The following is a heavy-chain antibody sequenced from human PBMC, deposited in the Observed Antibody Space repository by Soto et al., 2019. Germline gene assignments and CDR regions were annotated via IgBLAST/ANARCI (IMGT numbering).Heavy chain of an antibody. D-gene: IGHD2-15*01. Sequence: GGTLRLSCAASGFTFSSYAMSWFRQAPGKGLEWVSAFSGSDGSTYYADSVKGRFTISRDNSKNTLYLQMNSLRAEDTAVYYCAKRYPGFNIPGYCSGGSCRGVDPWGQRTLVTVSS. CDR1: GFTFSSYA. CDR2: FSGSDGST. V-gene: IGHV3-23*01. J-gene: IGHJ5*02. CDR3: AKRYPGFNIPGYCSGGSCRGVDP.